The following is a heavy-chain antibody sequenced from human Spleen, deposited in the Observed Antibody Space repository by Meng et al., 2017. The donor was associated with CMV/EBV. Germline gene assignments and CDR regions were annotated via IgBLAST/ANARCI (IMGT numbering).Heavy chain of an antibody. D-gene: IGHD3-3*01. V-gene: IGHV3-7*01. CDR2: IKQDGSEK. CDR1: EFSFSSYW. CDR3: ARERGHDFWSGYMSSVADY. Sequence: GESLKISCAASEFSFSSYWMTWVRQAPGKGLEWVANIKQDGSEKYYVDSVKGRFTISRDNAKNLLSLQMNSLRAEDTAVYYCARERGHDFWSGYMSSVADYWGQGTLVTVSS. J-gene: IGHJ4*02.